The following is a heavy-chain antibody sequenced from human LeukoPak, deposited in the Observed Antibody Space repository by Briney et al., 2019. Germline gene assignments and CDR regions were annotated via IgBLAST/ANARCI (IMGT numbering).Heavy chain of an antibody. D-gene: IGHD3-22*01. Sequence: GESLKISCKASGYNFRSYWIAWVRQMPGKGLEWMRIIYPGDSDITYSPSFQGQVTISADKSINTAYLQWSSLKASDTAMYYCARRDSNGYNYFDYWGQGTLVTVSS. V-gene: IGHV5-51*01. CDR1: GYNFRSYW. CDR2: IYPGDSDI. J-gene: IGHJ4*02. CDR3: ARRDSNGYNYFDY.